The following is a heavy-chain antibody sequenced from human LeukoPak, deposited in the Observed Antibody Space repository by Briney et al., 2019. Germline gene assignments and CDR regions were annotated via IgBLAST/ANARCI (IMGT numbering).Heavy chain of an antibody. CDR1: GGSISSYY. Sequence: SETLSLTCTVSGGSISSYYWSWIRQPPGKGLEWIGYIYYSGSTNYNPSLKSRVTISVDTSKNQFSLKLSSVTAADTAVYYCAGGQQQVVPVDYWGQGTLVTVSS. CDR2: IYYSGST. CDR3: AGGQQQVVPVDY. D-gene: IGHD6-13*01. V-gene: IGHV4-59*01. J-gene: IGHJ4*02.